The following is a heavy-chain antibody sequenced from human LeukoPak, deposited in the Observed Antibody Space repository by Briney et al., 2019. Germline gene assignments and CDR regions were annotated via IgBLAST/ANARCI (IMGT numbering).Heavy chain of an antibody. D-gene: IGHD6-13*01. Sequence: ASAKVSSKVSGYTLTELSMHWVRQAPGKGLEWMGGFDPEDGETIYAQKFQGRVTMTEDTSTDTAYMELSSLRSEDTAVYYCAAPRSIAAAAPDYYYYGMDVWGQGTTVTVSS. V-gene: IGHV1-24*01. CDR3: AAPRSIAAAAPDYYYYGMDV. CDR1: GYTLTELS. CDR2: FDPEDGET. J-gene: IGHJ6*02.